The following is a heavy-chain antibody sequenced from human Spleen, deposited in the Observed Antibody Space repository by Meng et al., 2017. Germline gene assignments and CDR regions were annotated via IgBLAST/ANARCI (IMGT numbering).Heavy chain of an antibody. D-gene: IGHD3-10*01. J-gene: IGHJ6*02. CDR3: TTARLRGYYYYYYGMDV. CDR1: GVSFSDSD. CDR2: IGTKPKSYAA. Sequence: GESLKISCAVSGVSFSDSDIHWVRQASGKGLEWVGRIGTKPKSYAAAYAASVRGRFTISRDDSKNTAYLQMTSLNTEDTAVYYCTTARLRGYYYYYYGMDVWGRGTTVTVSS. V-gene: IGHV3-73*01.